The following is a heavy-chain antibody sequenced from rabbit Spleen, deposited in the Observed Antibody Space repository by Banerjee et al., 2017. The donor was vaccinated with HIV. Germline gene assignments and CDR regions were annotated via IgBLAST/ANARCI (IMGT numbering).Heavy chain of an antibody. CDR2: IDTGSSGFT. CDR3: ARSSVGWGRDGFDP. Sequence: QEQLEESGGDLVKPGASLTLTCIASGVSFSGSSYMCWVRQAPGKGLEWIACIDTGSSGFTYFASWAKGRFTISKTSSTTVTLQMTSLTVADTATYFCARSSVGWGRDGFDPWGPGTLVTVS. D-gene: IGHD4-1*01. V-gene: IGHV1S45*01. J-gene: IGHJ2*01. CDR1: GVSFSGSSY.